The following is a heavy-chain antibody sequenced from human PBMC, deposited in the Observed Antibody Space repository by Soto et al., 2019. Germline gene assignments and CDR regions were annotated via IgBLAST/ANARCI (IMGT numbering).Heavy chain of an antibody. CDR3: ARDQGTVVKGWYFDL. CDR2: IIPIFGTA. J-gene: IGHJ2*01. Sequence: SVKVSCKTSGGTFSSYAISWVRQAPGQGLEWMGGIIPIFGTANYAQKFQGRVTITADESTSTAYMELSSLRSEDTAVYYCARDQGTVVKGWYFDLWGRGTLVTVSS. CDR1: GGTFSSYA. V-gene: IGHV1-69*13. D-gene: IGHD2-15*01.